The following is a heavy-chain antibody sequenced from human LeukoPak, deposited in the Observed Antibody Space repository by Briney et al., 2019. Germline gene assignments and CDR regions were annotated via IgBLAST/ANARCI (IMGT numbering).Heavy chain of an antibody. J-gene: IGHJ4*02. CDR3: ARGQGSSSWKIDY. V-gene: IGHV4-34*01. CDR2: INHSGST. D-gene: IGHD6-13*01. CDR1: GGSFSGYY. Sequence: SETLSLTCAVYGGSFSGYYWSWIRQPPGKGLEWIGEINHSGSTNYNPSLKSRVTISVDTSKNQFSLKLSSVTAADTAVYYCARGQGSSSWKIDYWGQGTLVTVSS.